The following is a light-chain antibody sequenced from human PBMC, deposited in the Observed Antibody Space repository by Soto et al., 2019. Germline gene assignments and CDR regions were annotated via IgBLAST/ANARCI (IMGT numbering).Light chain of an antibody. V-gene: IGLV2-14*01. CDR2: DVR. CDR3: NSYTSSSTYV. CDR1: SSDVGGYNY. Sequence: QPASVSGSPGQQITISCTGTSSDVGGYNYVSWFQQHPGKAPKLMIYDVRNRPSGISNRFSGSKSGNTASLTISGLQAEDESDYYCNSYTSSSTYVFGTGTKLTFL. J-gene: IGLJ1*01.